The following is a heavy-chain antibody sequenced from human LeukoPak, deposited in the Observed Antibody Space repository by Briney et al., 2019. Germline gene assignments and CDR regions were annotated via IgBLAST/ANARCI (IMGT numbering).Heavy chain of an antibody. J-gene: IGHJ6*02. CDR1: GGSFSGYY. V-gene: IGHV4-34*01. CDR3: ASRGGYYDSSGYYNEYYYYGMDV. CDR2: INHSGST. Sequence: PSETLSLTCAVHGGSFSGYYWSWIRQPPGKGLEWIGEINHSGSTNYNPSLKSRVTISVDTSKNQFSLKLSSVTAADTAVYYSASRGGYYDSSGYYNEYYYYGMDVWGQGTTVTVSS. D-gene: IGHD3-22*01.